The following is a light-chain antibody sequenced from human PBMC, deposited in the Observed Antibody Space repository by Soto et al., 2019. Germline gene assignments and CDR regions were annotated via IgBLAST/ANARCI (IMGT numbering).Light chain of an antibody. CDR1: QSISSW. J-gene: IGKJ1*01. CDR3: QQYNGYGR. V-gene: IGKV1-5*03. CDR2: KAS. Sequence: DIQMTQSPSTLSASVGDRVTITCRASQSISSWLAWYQQKPGKAPKLLIYKASSLESGVPSRFSGSGSGTEFTLTINSLEPDDSATYYCQQYNGYGRFGQGTKVDIK.